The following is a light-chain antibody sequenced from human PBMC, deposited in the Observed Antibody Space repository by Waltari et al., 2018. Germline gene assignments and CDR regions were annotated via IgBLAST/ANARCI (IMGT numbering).Light chain of an antibody. CDR2: EGN. CDR3: CSNVGSSVF. J-gene: IGLJ2*01. V-gene: IGLV2-23*03. CDR1: TSNVGSYNL. Sequence: QSALTQPASVSGSPGQSRTISATGFTSNVGSYNLVSWYQTHPGKAPTLLIYEGNRRPSGVSNRFSGSKSDNTASLTLSGLQAEDEADYYCCSNVGSSVFFGGGTKLTVL.